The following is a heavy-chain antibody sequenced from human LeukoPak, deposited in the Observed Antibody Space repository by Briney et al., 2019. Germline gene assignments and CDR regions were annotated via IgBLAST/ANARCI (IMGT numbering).Heavy chain of an antibody. CDR1: GFTFDDYA. V-gene: IGHV3-9*01. J-gene: IGHJ4*02. CDR3: ARDPSSGWYGDY. Sequence: GRSLRLSCAASGFTFDDYAMHWVRQAPGKGLEWVSGISWNSGSIGYADSVKGRFTISRDNAKNSLYLQMNSLRAEDTAVYYCARDPSSGWYGDYWGQGTLVTVSS. CDR2: ISWNSGSI. D-gene: IGHD6-19*01.